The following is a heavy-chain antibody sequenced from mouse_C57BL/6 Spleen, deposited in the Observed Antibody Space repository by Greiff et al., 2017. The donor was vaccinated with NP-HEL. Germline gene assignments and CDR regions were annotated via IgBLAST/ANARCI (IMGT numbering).Heavy chain of an antibody. Sequence: DVKLVESGGGLVKPGGSLKLSCAASGFTFSSYAMSWVRQTPEKRLEWVATISDGGSYTYYPDNVKGRFTISRDNAKNNLYLQMSHLKSEDTAMYYCARNWDWYFDYWGQGTTLTVSS. J-gene: IGHJ2*01. CDR1: GFTFSSYA. V-gene: IGHV5-4*03. CDR3: ARNWDWYFDY. D-gene: IGHD4-1*01. CDR2: ISDGGSYT.